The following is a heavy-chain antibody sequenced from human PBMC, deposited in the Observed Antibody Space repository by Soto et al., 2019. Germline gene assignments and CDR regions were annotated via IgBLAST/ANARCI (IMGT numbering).Heavy chain of an antibody. V-gene: IGHV1-2*04. CDR1: GYSFTDYH. CDR2: INPKSGGT. J-gene: IGHJ6*02. D-gene: IGHD2-8*01. Sequence: ASVKVSCKASGYSFTDYHIHWVRQAPGQGLEWLGRINPKSGGTSTAQKFQGWVTMTTDTSISTASMELTRLTSDDTAIYYCARGDSTDCSNGVCAFFYNHDMDVWGQGATVTVSS. CDR3: ARGDSTDCSNGVCAFFYNHDMDV.